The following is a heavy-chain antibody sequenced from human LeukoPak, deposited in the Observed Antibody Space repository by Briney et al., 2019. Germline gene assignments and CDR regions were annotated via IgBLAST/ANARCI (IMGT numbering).Heavy chain of an antibody. D-gene: IGHD3-10*01. CDR2: IDHSGST. CDR3: ARVINYYGSGSYYNEGDWFDP. J-gene: IGHJ5*02. V-gene: IGHV4-4*02. Sequence: PSETLSLTCAVSGGSISSSNWWSWVRQPPGKGLEWIGEIDHSGSTNYNPSLKSRVTISVDKSKNQFSLKLSSVTAADTAVYYCARVINYYGSGSYYNEGDWFDPWGQGTLVTVSS. CDR1: GGSISSSNW.